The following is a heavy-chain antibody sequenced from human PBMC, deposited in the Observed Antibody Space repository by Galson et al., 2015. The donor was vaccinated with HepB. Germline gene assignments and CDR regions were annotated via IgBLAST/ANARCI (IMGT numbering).Heavy chain of an antibody. CDR2: ISGSDNST. D-gene: IGHD6-19*01. V-gene: IGHV3-23*01. CDR3: AEYRSGWYLPFDY. CDR1: GFTFSNYA. Sequence: SLRLSCAASGFTFSNYAMSWVRQAPGKGLEWVSAISGSDNSTLYADFVKGRFTISRDNSRNTLSLQMNSLRVEDTAVYYCAEYRSGWYLPFDYWGQGTLVTVSS. J-gene: IGHJ4*02.